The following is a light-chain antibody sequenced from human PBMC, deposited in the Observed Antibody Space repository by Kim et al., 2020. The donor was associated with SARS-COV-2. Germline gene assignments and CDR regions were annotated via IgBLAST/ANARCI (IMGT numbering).Light chain of an antibody. V-gene: IGKV3-11*01. CDR2: DAS. J-gene: IGKJ4*01. Sequence: EIVLTQSPAPLSLSPGERVTLSCRASQSISSHLAWYQQKPGQTPRLIIYDASNRVTGIPARLSGSGSGTDFTLTISSLEPEDVAVYYCQHHSQGFTFGGGTKVDIK. CDR1: QSISSH. CDR3: QHHSQGFT.